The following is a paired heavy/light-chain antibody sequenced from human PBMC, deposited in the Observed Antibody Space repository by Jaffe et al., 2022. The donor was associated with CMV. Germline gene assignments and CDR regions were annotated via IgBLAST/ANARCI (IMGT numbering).Light chain of an antibody. Sequence: QSALTQPASVSGSPGQSITISCTGTSSDVGGYNYVSWYQQHPGKAPKLMIYDVSNRPSGVSNRFSGSKSGNTASLTISGLQAEDEADYYCSSYTSSSKGVFGGGTKLTVL. V-gene: IGLV2-14*03. CDR2: DVS. CDR3: SSYTSSSKGV. CDR1: SSDVGGYNY. J-gene: IGLJ2*01.
Heavy chain of an antibody. V-gene: IGHV3-23*04. CDR1: GFTFSSYA. CDR2: ISGSGGST. Sequence: EVQLVESGGGLVQPGGSLRLSCAASGFTFSSYAMSWVRQAPGKGLEWVSAISGSGGSTYYADSVKGRFTISRDNSKNTLYLQMNSLRAEDTAVYYCAKGLGVEYYDILTGPYYFDYWGQGTLVTVSS. CDR3: AKGLGVEYYDILTGPYYFDY. J-gene: IGHJ4*02. D-gene: IGHD3-9*01.